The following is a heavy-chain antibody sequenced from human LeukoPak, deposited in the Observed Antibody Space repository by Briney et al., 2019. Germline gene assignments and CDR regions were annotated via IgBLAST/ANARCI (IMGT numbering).Heavy chain of an antibody. CDR3: ARLWSGYNYGMDV. CDR1: GFTFRTYA. V-gene: IGHV3-23*01. D-gene: IGHD3-3*01. Sequence: PGGSLRLSCAASGFTFRTYALTWVRQAPGKGLEWVSTISGSGDSTYYGDSVKGRFTFSRDNARNSLYLQMNSLRAEDTAVYYCARLWSGYNYGMDVWGQGTAVTVSS. CDR2: ISGSGDST. J-gene: IGHJ6*02.